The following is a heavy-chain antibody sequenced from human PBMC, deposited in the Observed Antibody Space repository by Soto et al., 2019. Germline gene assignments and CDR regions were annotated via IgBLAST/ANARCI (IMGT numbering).Heavy chain of an antibody. CDR1: GFTFSSYA. Sequence: EVQLLESGGGLVQPGGSLRLSCAASGFTFSSYAMTWVRQAPGKGLEWVSTITGSARTTYYADPVKGRFTISRDNAMNTFYMQTNSLRAGNTAVYFCAKYGTSFGGGAYLDYWGQGTVVTVSS. CDR3: AKYGTSFGGGAYLDY. D-gene: IGHD2-21*01. CDR2: ITGSARTT. J-gene: IGHJ4*02. V-gene: IGHV3-23*01.